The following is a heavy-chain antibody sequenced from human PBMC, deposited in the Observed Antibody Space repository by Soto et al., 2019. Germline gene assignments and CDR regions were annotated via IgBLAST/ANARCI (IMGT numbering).Heavy chain of an antibody. CDR3: ARVKKGYSSSWPDY. CDR1: GFTFSSYG. J-gene: IGHJ4*02. Sequence: GSLRLSCAASGFTFSSYGMHWVRQAPGKGLEWVAVIWYALSNKYYADSVKGRFTISRDNSKNTLYLKMNSLRAEHTAVYYCARVKKGYSSSWPDYWGRGTLVAVSS. D-gene: IGHD6-13*01. V-gene: IGHV3-33*01. CDR2: IWYALSNK.